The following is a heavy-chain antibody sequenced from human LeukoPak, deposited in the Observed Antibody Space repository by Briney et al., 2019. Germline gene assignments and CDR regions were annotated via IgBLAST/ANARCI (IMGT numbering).Heavy chain of an antibody. Sequence: GGSLRLSCAASGFTFSGSAMHWVRQASGKGLEWVGRIRSKANSYATAYAASVKGRFTISRDDSKNTAYLQMNSLKTEDTAAYYCTRTYSGYDNWFDPWGQGTLVTVSS. CDR3: TRTYSGYDNWFDP. J-gene: IGHJ5*02. V-gene: IGHV3-73*01. D-gene: IGHD5-12*01. CDR1: GFTFSGSA. CDR2: IRSKANSYAT.